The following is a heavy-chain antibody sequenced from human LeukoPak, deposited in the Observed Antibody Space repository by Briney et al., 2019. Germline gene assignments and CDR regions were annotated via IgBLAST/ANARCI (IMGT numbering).Heavy chain of an antibody. Sequence: GGSLRLSCAASGFTFSSYWMHWVRQAPGKGLEWVSCISSSRSYIYYADSVKGRFTISRDNAKNSLFLQMNSLRAEDTAVYYCARDVGDTSADDAFDIWGQGTMVTVSS. D-gene: IGHD3-22*01. CDR3: ARDVGDTSADDAFDI. CDR1: GFTFSSYW. CDR2: ISSSRSYI. V-gene: IGHV3-21*01. J-gene: IGHJ3*02.